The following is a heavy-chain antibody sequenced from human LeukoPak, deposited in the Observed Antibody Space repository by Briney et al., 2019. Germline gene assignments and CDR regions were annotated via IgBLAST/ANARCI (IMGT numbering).Heavy chain of an antibody. CDR2: ISGSGGTP. CDR3: AKGGDLITYFDY. CDR1: GFTFSTYA. V-gene: IGHV3-23*01. J-gene: IGHJ4*02. D-gene: IGHD3-16*01. Sequence: GGSLRLSCAASGFTFSTYAMNWVRQAPGKGLEWVSTISGSGGTPHYADSVKGRFTISRDNSKNTLHMQMNSLRAEDTAVYYCAKGGDLITYFDYWGQGTLVTVSS.